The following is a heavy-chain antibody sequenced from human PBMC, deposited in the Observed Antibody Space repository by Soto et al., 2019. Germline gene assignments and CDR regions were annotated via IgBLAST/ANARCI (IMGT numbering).Heavy chain of an antibody. D-gene: IGHD6-13*01. V-gene: IGHV3-23*01. CDR1: GFSFSDYA. CDR3: AKRSPYSSGWYSPIFDY. J-gene: IGHJ4*02. Sequence: GGSLRLSCAAYGFSFSDYAMSWVRQAPGKGLEWVSVISESGGSTHYADSVRGRFTVSRDNSKNSLSLRMNSLRDEDTAVYFCAKRSPYSSGWYSPIFDYWGQGALVTVSS. CDR2: ISESGGST.